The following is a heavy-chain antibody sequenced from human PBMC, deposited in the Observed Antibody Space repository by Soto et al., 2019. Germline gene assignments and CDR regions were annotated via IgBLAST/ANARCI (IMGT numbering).Heavy chain of an antibody. CDR1: GYSFTTYW. CDR2: IYPGDSDT. J-gene: IGHJ4*02. CDR3: SRGSSGFSDFN. D-gene: IGHD3-22*01. V-gene: IGHV5-51*07. Sequence: PGESLKISCKGSGYSFTTYWIGWVHQVPGKGLEWMGIIYPGDSDTRYSPSFQGQVTISADKSISTAYLQWSSLKASDTAMYYCSRGSSGFSDFNSGQGTLVTVSS.